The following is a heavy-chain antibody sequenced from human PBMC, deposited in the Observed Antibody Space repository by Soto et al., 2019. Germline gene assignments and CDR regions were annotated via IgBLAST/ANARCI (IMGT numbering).Heavy chain of an antibody. CDR2: IYWDDSK. V-gene: IGHV2-5*02. D-gene: IGHD3-9*01. CDR3: AHKGPEDWPLDY. Sequence: QITLKESGPTLVRPTQTLTLTCAFSGFSLSTSGVGVGWIRQPPGKALEWLAVIYWDDSKHYSPSLRSRLTITKDTSKSQVVLTLTNMDPMHTGTYYCAHKGPEDWPLDYWGQGTLVTVSS. CDR1: GFSLSTSGVG. J-gene: IGHJ4*02.